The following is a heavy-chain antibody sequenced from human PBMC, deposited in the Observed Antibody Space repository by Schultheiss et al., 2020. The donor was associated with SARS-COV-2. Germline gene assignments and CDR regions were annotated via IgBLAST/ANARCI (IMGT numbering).Heavy chain of an antibody. Sequence: GGSLRLSCAASGFIFSNAWMNWVRQAPGKGLEYVSAISSNGGSTYYADSVKGRFTISRDNAKNSLFLQLNTLRAEDSAVYYCARLTMVRGVIMNTYYYMDVWGKGTTVTVSS. CDR1: GFIFSNAW. V-gene: IGHV3-64*02. D-gene: IGHD3-10*01. CDR2: ISSNGGST. CDR3: ARLTMVRGVIMNTYYYMDV. J-gene: IGHJ6*03.